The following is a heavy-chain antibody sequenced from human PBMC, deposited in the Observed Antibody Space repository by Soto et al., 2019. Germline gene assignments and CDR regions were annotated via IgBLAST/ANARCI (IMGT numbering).Heavy chain of an antibody. J-gene: IGHJ5*02. Sequence: SETLSLTCTVSGGSISSGDYYWSWIRQSPEKGLEWIGEINPGGSTKYNPSLKSRVTISVDTSKNQISLKLISMTAADTAVYYCATFGSSATWGQGTLVTVSS. CDR3: ATFGSSAT. CDR2: INPGGST. D-gene: IGHD6-13*01. V-gene: IGHV4-61*08. CDR1: GGSISSGDYY.